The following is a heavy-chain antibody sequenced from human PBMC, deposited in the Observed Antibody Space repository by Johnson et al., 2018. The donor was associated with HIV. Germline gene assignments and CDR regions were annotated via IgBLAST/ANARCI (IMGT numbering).Heavy chain of an antibody. V-gene: IGHV3-20*04. CDR2: INWNGGST. CDR3: ARGLAYCGGDCSNAFDI. Sequence: MQLVESGGVVVQPGGSLRLSCAASGFTFDDYGMSWVRQAPGKGLKWVSGINWNGGSTGYADSVKGRFTISRDNAKNSLYLQMNSLRADDTALYYCARGLAYCGGDCSNAFDIWGQGTMVTVSS. D-gene: IGHD2-21*02. J-gene: IGHJ3*02. CDR1: GFTFDDYG.